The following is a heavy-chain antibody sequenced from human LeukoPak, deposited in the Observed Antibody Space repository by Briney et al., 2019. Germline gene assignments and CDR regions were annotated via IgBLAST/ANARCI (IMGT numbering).Heavy chain of an antibody. Sequence: ASVKVSCKASGYTFTSYYMHWVRQAPGQGLEWMGIINPSGGSTSYAQKFQGRVTMNRDMSTSTVYMQLSSLRSEDTAVYDCAGDSEQQLVGYYYYYYMDVWGKGTTVTVSS. CDR2: INPSGGST. CDR3: AGDSEQQLVGYYYYYYMDV. CDR1: GYTFTSYY. D-gene: IGHD6-13*01. V-gene: IGHV1-46*01. J-gene: IGHJ6*03.